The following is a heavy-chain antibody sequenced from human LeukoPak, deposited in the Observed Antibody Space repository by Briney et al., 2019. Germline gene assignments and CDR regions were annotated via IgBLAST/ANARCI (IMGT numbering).Heavy chain of an antibody. D-gene: IGHD1-26*01. Sequence: PGRSLRLSCAASGFTFSTYAMSWVRQAPGKGLEWVSAIGDTTYYADSVKGRFTISRDNSKNTLHLQMDNLRAEDAAIYYCAKAYAFVGANYFDYWGQGTLVTVSS. CDR1: GFTFSTYA. CDR3: AKAYAFVGANYFDY. CDR2: IGDTT. J-gene: IGHJ4*02. V-gene: IGHV3-23*01.